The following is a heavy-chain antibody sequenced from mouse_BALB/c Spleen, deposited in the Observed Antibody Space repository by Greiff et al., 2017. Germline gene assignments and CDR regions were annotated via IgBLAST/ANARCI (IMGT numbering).Heavy chain of an antibody. Sequence: EVQLQQSGAELVKPGASVKLSCTASGFNIKDTYMHWVKQRPEQGLEWIGRIDPANGNTKYDPKFQGKATITADASSNTAYLQLSSLTSEDTAVYYCAIPYDYDYDMGYWGQGTTVTVST. CDR2: IDPANGNT. D-gene: IGHD2-4*01. CDR3: AIPYDYDYDMGY. J-gene: IGHJ4*01. CDR1: GFNIKDTY. V-gene: IGHV14-3*02.